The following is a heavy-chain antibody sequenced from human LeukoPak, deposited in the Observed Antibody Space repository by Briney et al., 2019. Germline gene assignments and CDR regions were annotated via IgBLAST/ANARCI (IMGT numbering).Heavy chain of an antibody. J-gene: IGHJ3*02. V-gene: IGHV3-30*03. CDR1: GFTFSGYG. D-gene: IGHD6-6*01. CDR3: ARDGVEPNAFDI. Sequence: PGGSLRLSCAASGFTFSGYGMHWVSQAPGKGLEWVAVISYDGSNKYYADSVKGRFTISRDNSKNTLYLQMNSLRAEDTAVYYCARDGVEPNAFDIWGQGTMVTVSS. CDR2: ISYDGSNK.